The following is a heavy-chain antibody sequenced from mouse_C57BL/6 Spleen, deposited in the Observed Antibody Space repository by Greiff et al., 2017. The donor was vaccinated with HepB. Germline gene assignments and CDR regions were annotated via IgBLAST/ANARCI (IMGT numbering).Heavy chain of an antibody. CDR3: ARAGYYGSRPYYYAMDC. CDR1: GYAFSSSW. J-gene: IGHJ4*01. V-gene: IGHV1-82*01. Sequence: VKLQQSGPELVKPGASMKISCKASGYAFSSSWMNWVKQRPGKGLEWIGRIYPGDGDTNYNGKFKGKATLTADKSSSTAYMQLSSLTSEDAAVYFCARAGYYGSRPYYYAMDCWGQGTSVTVSS. CDR2: IYPGDGDT. D-gene: IGHD1-1*01.